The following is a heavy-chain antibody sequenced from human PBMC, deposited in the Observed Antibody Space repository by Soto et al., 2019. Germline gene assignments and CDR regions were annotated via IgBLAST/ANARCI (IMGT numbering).Heavy chain of an antibody. CDR3: ERNFFAEGHDSCDI. V-gene: IGHV4-4*02. CDR1: GGSISSGDYY. D-gene: IGHD3-3*01. J-gene: IGHJ3*02. CDR2: IYHSGST. Sequence: SETLSLTCTVSGGSISSGDYYWSWVRQPPGKGLEWIGEIYHSGSTNYNPSHKSRVTISVDKSKNQCSLKLGSVTAADTGLYYCERNFFAEGHDSCDIWGQGTMVTVSS.